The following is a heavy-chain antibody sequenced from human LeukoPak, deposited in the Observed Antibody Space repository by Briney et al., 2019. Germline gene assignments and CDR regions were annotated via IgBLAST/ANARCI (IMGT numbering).Heavy chain of an antibody. CDR3: ARVDSVDILTGYYPDY. Sequence: GGSLRLSCAASGFTFDDYGMSWVRQAPGKGLEWVSGINWNGGSTGYADSVKGRFTISRDNAKNSLYLQMNSLRAEDTALYYCARVDSVDILTGYYPDYWGQGTLVTVSS. CDR1: GFTFDDYG. D-gene: IGHD3-9*01. V-gene: IGHV3-20*04. CDR2: INWNGGST. J-gene: IGHJ4*02.